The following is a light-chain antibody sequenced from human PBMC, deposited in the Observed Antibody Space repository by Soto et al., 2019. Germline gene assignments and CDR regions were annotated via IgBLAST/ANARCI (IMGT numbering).Light chain of an antibody. J-gene: IGKJ1*01. CDR2: LGS. CDR1: QSLLNSNGYNY. V-gene: IGKV2-28*01. Sequence: DIVMTQSARSLLVTPGEPSSISCRSSQSLLNSNGYNYVDWYLPKTGQSPQLRSELGSNRASGVPDRVSGRGAGTDCTRKISRVEAEDVGVYHCMQALTAPPTFGQGTKVEIK. CDR3: MQALTAPPT.